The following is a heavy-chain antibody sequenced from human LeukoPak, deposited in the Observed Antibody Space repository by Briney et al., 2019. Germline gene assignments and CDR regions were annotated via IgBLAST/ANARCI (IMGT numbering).Heavy chain of an antibody. CDR1: GYSISSGNY. CDR2: IYHSGST. D-gene: IGHD3-16*02. CDR3: ARHQGSVWGSYRGDPFDY. Sequence: PSETLSLTCSVSGYSISSGNYWGWIRLPPGKGLQWIGSIYHSGSTYYNPSLKSRVTISVDTSKNQFSLKLSSVTAADTAVYYCARHQGSVWGSYRGDPFDYWGQGTLVTVSS. J-gene: IGHJ4*02. V-gene: IGHV4-38-2*01.